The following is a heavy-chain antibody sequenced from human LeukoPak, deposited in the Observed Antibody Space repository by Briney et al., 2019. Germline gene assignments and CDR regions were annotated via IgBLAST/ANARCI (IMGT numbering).Heavy chain of an antibody. CDR2: ISYDGSHI. J-gene: IGHJ5*02. Sequence: GGSLRLSCAASGFTFSSYAMSWVRQAPGKGLEWVAVISYDGSHIFHVDSVKGRFTISRDNSKITLYLQMDSLRVEDTAVYYCARYVMKGGLDLWGQGTLVTVSS. CDR1: GFTFSSYA. CDR3: ARYVMKGGLDL. D-gene: IGHD3-10*02. V-gene: IGHV3-30*03.